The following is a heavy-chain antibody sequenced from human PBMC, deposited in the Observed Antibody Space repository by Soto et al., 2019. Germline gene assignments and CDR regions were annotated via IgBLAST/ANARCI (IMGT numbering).Heavy chain of an antibody. V-gene: IGHV4-39*01. Sequence: PSETLSLTCSVSGGSITDSNYYWAWVRQPPGKGLESIGSIYYSANTYYNPSLKSRVTISVDTSKNQFSLKLTSVSAADTAMYYCARRVDFWSGYYDFWGQGHLVTVSS. CDR1: GGSITDSNYY. D-gene: IGHD3-3*01. CDR3: ARRVDFWSGYYDF. CDR2: IYYSANT. J-gene: IGHJ4*02.